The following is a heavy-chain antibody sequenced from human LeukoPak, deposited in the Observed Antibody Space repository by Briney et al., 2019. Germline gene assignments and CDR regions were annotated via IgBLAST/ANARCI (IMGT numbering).Heavy chain of an antibody. CDR3: ARDDDYGDYSDWYFGL. CDR1: GFTFSSYW. Sequence: GGSLRLSCAASGFTFSSYWMSWVRQAPGKGLEWVSSISSSSSYIYYADSVKGRFTISRDNAKTSLYLQMNSLRAEDTAVYYCARDDDYGDYSDWYFGLWGRGTLVTVSS. V-gene: IGHV3-21*01. CDR2: ISSSSSYI. J-gene: IGHJ2*01. D-gene: IGHD4-17*01.